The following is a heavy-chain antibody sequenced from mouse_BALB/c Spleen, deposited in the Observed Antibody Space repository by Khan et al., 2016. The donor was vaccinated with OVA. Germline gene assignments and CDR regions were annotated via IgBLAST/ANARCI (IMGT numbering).Heavy chain of an antibody. J-gene: IGHJ3*01. D-gene: IGHD1-1*01. CDR1: GYTFTDYI. Sequence: QVQLQQSVPELVNPGASLKVSCKAPGYTFTDYIIGWVKQSTRQGLEWIGDIFPGSGTPYYNEKFKDKATLTADKSSNTAYMQLSSLTSEDSAVXFCGRGGYSVFAYWGQGTLVTVSA. CDR3: GRGGYSVFAY. V-gene: IGHV1-77*01. CDR2: IFPGSGTP.